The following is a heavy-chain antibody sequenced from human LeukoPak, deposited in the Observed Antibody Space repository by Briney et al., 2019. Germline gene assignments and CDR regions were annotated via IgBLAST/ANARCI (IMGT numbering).Heavy chain of an antibody. J-gene: IGHJ3*01. Sequence: ASLKVSCKASGGTFSGYAIRWVRPAPGQGGEWVGGIIPILGTANYAQKFQGRVTPTPEASTRTDYMGQSSVRYEDTAVYYSARAARGSDAAFDLWGEGKMVTVSS. CDR2: IIPILGTA. CDR3: ARAARGSDAAFDL. D-gene: IGHD6-6*01. V-gene: IGHV1-69*01. CDR1: GGTFSGYA.